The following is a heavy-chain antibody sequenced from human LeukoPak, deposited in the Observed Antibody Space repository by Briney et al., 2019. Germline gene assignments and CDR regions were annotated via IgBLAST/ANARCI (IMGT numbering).Heavy chain of an antibody. D-gene: IGHD6-19*01. Sequence: SETLSLICTASGAPISRIYWIWVRQPPGKGLEWIGNIYNGVPTFFNPSLKSRATLSVDTSKTQFSLQLASVTAADTAVYYCVQTTGWPGSDYWRQGILVTVSS. J-gene: IGHJ4*02. V-gene: IGHV4-4*09. CDR3: VQTTGWPGSDY. CDR2: IYNGVPT. CDR1: GAPISRIY.